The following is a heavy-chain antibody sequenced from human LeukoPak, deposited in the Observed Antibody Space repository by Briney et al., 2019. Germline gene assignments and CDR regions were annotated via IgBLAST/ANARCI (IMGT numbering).Heavy chain of an antibody. D-gene: IGHD3-22*01. CDR2: IYYSGST. CDR3: AREAQYYYDSSGYLDY. Sequence: SETLSLSCTVSGDSISSSNSYWGWIRQPPGKGLEWIVSIYYSGSTYYNPSLKSRVTISVDTSKNQFSLKLSSVTAADTAVYYCAREAQYYYDSSGYLDYWGQGTLVTVSS. V-gene: IGHV4-39*07. J-gene: IGHJ4*02. CDR1: GDSISSSNSY.